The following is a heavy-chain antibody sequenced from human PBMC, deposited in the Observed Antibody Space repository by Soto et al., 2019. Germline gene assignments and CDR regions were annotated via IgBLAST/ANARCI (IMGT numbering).Heavy chain of an antibody. CDR1: GYTFTNFG. CDR2: ISAYNGNT. V-gene: IGHV1-18*01. Sequence: QVQLVQSGAEVKKPGASVKVSCKTSGYTFTNFGLSWVRQAPGQGLEWMGWISAYNGNTNYAQNFQGRVTMTTDTSTCTAYMELRSLGSDDTDGYYCASGGTPIAYWGQATLVPVPS. J-gene: IGHJ4*02. D-gene: IGHD3-16*01. CDR3: ASGGTPIAY.